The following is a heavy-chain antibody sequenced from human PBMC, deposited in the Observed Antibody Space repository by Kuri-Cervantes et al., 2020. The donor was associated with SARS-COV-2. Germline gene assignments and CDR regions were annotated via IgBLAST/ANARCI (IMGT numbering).Heavy chain of an antibody. J-gene: IGHJ2*01. Sequence: ASVKVSCKASGYTFTGYYIHWVRQAPGQGLEWMGIINPSGGSTSYAQKFQGRVTMTRDTSTSTVYMELSSLRSEDTAVYYCARGCGEWLRYWYFDLWGRGTLVTVSS. CDR3: ARGCGEWLRYWYFDL. V-gene: IGHV1-46*01. CDR2: INPSGGST. CDR1: GYTFTGYY. D-gene: IGHD3-10*01.